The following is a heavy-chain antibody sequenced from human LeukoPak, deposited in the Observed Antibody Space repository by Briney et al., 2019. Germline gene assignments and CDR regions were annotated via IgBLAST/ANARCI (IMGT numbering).Heavy chain of an antibody. CDR1: GFTFSTHW. CDR3: ASLLTPYHGSGGGGMDV. CDR2: ISGDGSLT. Sequence: GGSLRLSCAASGFTFSTHWMYWVRQAPGKEFVWVSRISGDGSLTSYADSVRGRFTISRDNAKETLYLQMTSLRVEDTAVYSCASLLTPYHGSGGGGMDVSGQGTTVTVSS. V-gene: IGHV3-74*01. J-gene: IGHJ6*02. D-gene: IGHD3-10*01.